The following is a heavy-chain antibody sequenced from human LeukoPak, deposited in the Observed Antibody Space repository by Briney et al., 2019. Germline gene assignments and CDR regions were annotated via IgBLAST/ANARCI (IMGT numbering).Heavy chain of an antibody. J-gene: IGHJ6*03. D-gene: IGHD6-6*01. CDR1: GGSISSHY. CDR3: ARGDSSSSYYYYYYMDV. Sequence: SETLSLTCTVSGGSISSHYWSWLRQPPGKGLEGSGYIYYSGSTNYNPSLKSRVTISVDTSKNQFSLKLSSVTAADTAVYYCARGDSSSSYYYYYYMDVWGKGTTVTVSS. V-gene: IGHV4-59*11. CDR2: IYYSGST.